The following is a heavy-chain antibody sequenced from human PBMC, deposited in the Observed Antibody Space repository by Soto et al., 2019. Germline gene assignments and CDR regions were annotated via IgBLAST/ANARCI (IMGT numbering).Heavy chain of an antibody. Sequence: GGSLRLSCAASGFTFSSYAMSWVRQAPGKGLEWVSAISGSGGNTYDPDTVKGRSTISRDNSKNTLYLQMNSLRAEDTAVYYCAKARTWLPDLVSWGQGTLVTVSS. J-gene: IGHJ4*02. CDR3: AKARTWLPDLVS. CDR2: ISGSGGNT. D-gene: IGHD5-12*01. V-gene: IGHV3-23*01. CDR1: GFTFSSYA.